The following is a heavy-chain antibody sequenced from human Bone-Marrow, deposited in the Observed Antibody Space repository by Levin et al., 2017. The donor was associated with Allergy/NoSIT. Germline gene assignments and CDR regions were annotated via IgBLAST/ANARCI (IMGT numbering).Heavy chain of an antibody. J-gene: IGHJ4*02. CDR1: GGSISSAGYH. V-gene: IGHV4-31*03. CDR3: ARLDGYSVDY. D-gene: IGHD4-17*01. CDR2: FSYRGST. Sequence: PSETLSLTCTVSGGSISSAGYHWTWIRQYPGKGLEWIGYFSYRGSTYFNPSLKSRLAMSIDTSEQHFSLNLTSVSAADTAIYYCARLDGYSVDYWGQGALVTVSS.